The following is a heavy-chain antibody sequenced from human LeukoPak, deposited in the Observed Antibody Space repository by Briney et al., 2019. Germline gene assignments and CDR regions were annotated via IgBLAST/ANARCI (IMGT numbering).Heavy chain of an antibody. CDR2: ISSSSSYI. Sequence: GGSLRLSCAASGFTFSSYSMNWVRQAPGKGLEWVSSISSSSSYIYYADSVKGRFTISRDNAKNSLYLRMNSLRAEDTAVYYCAREDAWELPNAPYIDYWGQGTLVTVSS. V-gene: IGHV3-21*01. CDR1: GFTFSSYS. D-gene: IGHD1-26*01. CDR3: AREDAWELPNAPYIDY. J-gene: IGHJ4*02.